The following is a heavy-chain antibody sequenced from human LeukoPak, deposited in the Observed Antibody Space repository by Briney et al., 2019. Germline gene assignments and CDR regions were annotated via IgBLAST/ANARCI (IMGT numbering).Heavy chain of an antibody. V-gene: IGHV1-3*01. CDR3: ARDKWAVAGRVFDY. CDR1: GYTITSYA. D-gene: IGHD6-19*01. CDR2: INAGNGNT. J-gene: IGHJ4*02. Sequence: ASVKVSCKASGYTITSYAMHWVRQAPGQRLEWMGWINAGNGNTKYSQKFQGRVTITRDTSASTAYMELSSLRSEDTAVYYCARDKWAVAGRVFDYWGQGTLVTVSS.